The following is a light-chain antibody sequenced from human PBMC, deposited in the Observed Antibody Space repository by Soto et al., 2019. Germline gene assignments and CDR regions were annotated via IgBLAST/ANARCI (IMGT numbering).Light chain of an antibody. J-gene: IGLJ1*01. Sequence: LTQPASVSGSPGQSITISCTGTSSDVSSYNYVSWYQQHPGKAPKLIIYDVSDRPSGVSNRFSGSKSGNTASLTISGLQAEDEADYYCSSFTTSSTYVFGTGTKVT. CDR2: DVS. CDR3: SSFTTSSTYV. V-gene: IGLV2-14*03. CDR1: SSDVSSYNY.